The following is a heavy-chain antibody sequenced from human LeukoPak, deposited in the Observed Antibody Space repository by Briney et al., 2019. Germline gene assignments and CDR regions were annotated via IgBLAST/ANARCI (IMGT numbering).Heavy chain of an antibody. V-gene: IGHV3-9*01. CDR3: ARGNRDSSGFYFYYGLDV. CDR2: IGWDSRNI. J-gene: IGHJ6*02. CDR1: GFTFDDYA. D-gene: IGHD6-19*01. Sequence: GGSLRLSCAASGFTFDDYAMFWVRQAPGKGLEWVSGIGWDSRNIGYAASVKGRFTTSRDNGKNSLYLQMSSLRPDDTALYYCARGNRDSSGFYFYYGLDVWGPGSTVTVSS.